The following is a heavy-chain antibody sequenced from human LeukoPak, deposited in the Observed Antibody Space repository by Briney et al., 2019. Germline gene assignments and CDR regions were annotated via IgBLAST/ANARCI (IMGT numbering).Heavy chain of an antibody. CDR2: ISSSGSTI. CDR1: GFTFSSYE. D-gene: IGHD6-13*01. J-gene: IGHJ4*02. Sequence: GGSLRLSCAASGFTFSSYEMNWVRQAPGKGLEWVSYISSSGSTIYYADSVKGRFTISRDNAKNSLYLQMNSLRVEDTAVYYCARVARGQQLVSLFDYWGQGTLVTVSS. V-gene: IGHV3-48*03. CDR3: ARVARGQQLVSLFDY.